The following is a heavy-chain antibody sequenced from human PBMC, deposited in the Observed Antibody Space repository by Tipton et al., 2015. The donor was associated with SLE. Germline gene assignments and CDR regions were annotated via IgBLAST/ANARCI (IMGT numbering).Heavy chain of an antibody. CDR3: AGHWQDYCSGGTCYALDY. J-gene: IGHJ4*02. CDR2: IYYSGST. CDR1: GGSISSGSYY. D-gene: IGHD2-15*01. Sequence: TLSLTCTVSGGSISSGSYYWGWIRQPAGKGLEWIGSIYYSGSTNYNPSLKSRVTISVDKAKNQFSLKLRSVTAADTAVYYWAGHWQDYCSGGTCYALDYWGQGKWVTVSS. V-gene: IGHV4-61*10.